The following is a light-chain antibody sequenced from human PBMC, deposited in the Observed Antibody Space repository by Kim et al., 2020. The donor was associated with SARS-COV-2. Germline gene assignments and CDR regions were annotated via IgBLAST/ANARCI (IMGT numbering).Light chain of an antibody. CDR2: GAS. CDR1: QNFTRW. J-gene: IGKJ2*01. Sequence: SASVGNSVTITCRTRQNFTRWLAWYQQNPEKAPKVLLYGASKLERGVPTRFSDSSSGTDFTLTINNLQPDDFATYYCKQYDSFSYTFGPGTRLEI. V-gene: IGKV1-5*01. CDR3: KQYDSFSYT.